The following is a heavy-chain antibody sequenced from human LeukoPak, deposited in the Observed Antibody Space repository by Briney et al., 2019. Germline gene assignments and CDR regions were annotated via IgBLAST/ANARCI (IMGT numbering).Heavy chain of an antibody. V-gene: IGHV4-59*08. CDR2: VYYTGST. D-gene: IGHD4-17*01. CDR1: GGPISSYQ. Sequence: PSETLSLTCTVSGGPISSYQWSWIRQPPGKGLEWIGYVYYTGSTNYNPSLKSRVTISLDTSKNQFSLKLSSVTAADTAVHSCARRTTVTPNWFDPWGQGTLVTVSS. J-gene: IGHJ5*02. CDR3: ARRTTVTPNWFDP.